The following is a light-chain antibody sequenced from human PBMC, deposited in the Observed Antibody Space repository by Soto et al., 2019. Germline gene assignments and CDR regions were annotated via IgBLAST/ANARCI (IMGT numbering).Light chain of an antibody. Sequence: EIVLTQSPGTLSLSPGERATLSCRASQSVSSNYLAWYQQKPGQAPRLLIYRASSRATGIPDRFSGSGSRTDFTLTISRLQPEDFAVYYCQQYGSSPGTFGQGTKVDIK. CDR1: QSVSSNY. J-gene: IGKJ1*01. CDR2: RAS. CDR3: QQYGSSPGT. V-gene: IGKV3-20*01.